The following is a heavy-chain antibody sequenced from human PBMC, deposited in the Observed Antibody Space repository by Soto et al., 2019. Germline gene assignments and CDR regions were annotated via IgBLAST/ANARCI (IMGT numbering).Heavy chain of an antibody. Sequence: QVQLVQSGAEVKKPGASVKVSCKVSGYTLTELSMHWVRQAPGKGLEWMGGFDPEDGETIYAQKCQGRVTMTEDTSTDTAYMELSSLRSEDTAVYYCATEQELLWFGELSPAAKNNYYYGMDVWGQGTTVTVSS. CDR1: GYTLTELS. CDR3: ATEQELLWFGELSPAAKNNYYYGMDV. V-gene: IGHV1-24*01. D-gene: IGHD3-10*01. J-gene: IGHJ6*02. CDR2: FDPEDGET.